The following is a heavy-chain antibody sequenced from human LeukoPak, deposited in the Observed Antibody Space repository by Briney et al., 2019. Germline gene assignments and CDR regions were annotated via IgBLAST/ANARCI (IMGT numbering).Heavy chain of an antibody. CDR3: ARGFYGQDY. Sequence: GRSLRLSCAASGFPFSSYDMHWVRQAPGKGLVWVAVLSYDGTNEHYADSVKGRFTISRANSKNTVYLQMNSLRAEDTAVYYCARGFYGQDYWGQGTQVTVSS. J-gene: IGHJ4*02. CDR1: GFPFSSYD. V-gene: IGHV3-30*03. D-gene: IGHD2/OR15-2a*01. CDR2: LSYDGTNE.